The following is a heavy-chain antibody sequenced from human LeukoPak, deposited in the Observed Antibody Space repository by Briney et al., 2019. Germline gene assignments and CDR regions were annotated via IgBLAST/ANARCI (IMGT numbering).Heavy chain of an antibody. CDR3: AIDEPNYAPYDFDY. V-gene: IGHV3-15*01. Sequence: GGSLRLSCAASRFTFSNAWMNWVRQAPGKGLEWVGRIKSKADGETTDYAAPVKGRFTISRNDSNNMVYLQMNSLKIEDTAVYYCAIDEPNYAPYDFDYWGQGTLVTVSS. D-gene: IGHD3-16*01. J-gene: IGHJ4*02. CDR1: RFTFSNAW. CDR2: IKSKADGETT.